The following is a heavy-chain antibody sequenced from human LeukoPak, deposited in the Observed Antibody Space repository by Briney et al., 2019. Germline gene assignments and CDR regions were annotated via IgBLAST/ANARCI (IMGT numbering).Heavy chain of an antibody. CDR2: MNPNSGNT. V-gene: IGHV1-8*01. D-gene: IGHD6-19*01. CDR1: GYTFTSYD. J-gene: IGHJ6*02. CDR3: ARGTYSSGWYYYGMDV. Sequence: ASVKVSCKASGYTFTSYDINWVRQATGQGLEWMGWMNPNSGNTGYAQKFQGRVTMTRNTSISTAYMELSSLRSEDTAVYYCARGTYSSGWYYYGMDVWGQGTTVTVSS.